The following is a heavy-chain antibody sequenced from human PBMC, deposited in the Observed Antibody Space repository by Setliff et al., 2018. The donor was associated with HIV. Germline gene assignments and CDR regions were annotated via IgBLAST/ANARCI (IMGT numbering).Heavy chain of an antibody. V-gene: IGHV1-3*01. CDR2: INAGNGNT. Sequence: ASVKVSCKASGYTFTTYAMHWVRQAPGQRLGWMGWINAGNGNTKYSQKFQGRVTITRDTSASTAYMDLSGLRSEDTAVYYCARDNGYYYMDVWGKGTTVTVSS. CDR1: GYTFTTYA. CDR3: ARDNGYYYMDV. J-gene: IGHJ6*03.